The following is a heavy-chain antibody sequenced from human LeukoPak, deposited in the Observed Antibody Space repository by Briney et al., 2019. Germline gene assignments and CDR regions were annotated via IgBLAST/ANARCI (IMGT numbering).Heavy chain of an antibody. Sequence: GASVKVSCKASGYTFTGYYMHWVRQAPGQGLEWVGWINPNSGGTNYAQKFQGWVTMSVDTSKNQFSLKLSSVTAADTAVYYCARDPPRRVVRGIVPAAYDDPDDYWGQGTLVTVSS. CDR1: GYTFTGYY. D-gene: IGHD2-2*01. J-gene: IGHJ4*02. CDR2: INPNSGGT. CDR3: ARDPPRRVVRGIVPAAYDDPDDY. V-gene: IGHV1-2*04.